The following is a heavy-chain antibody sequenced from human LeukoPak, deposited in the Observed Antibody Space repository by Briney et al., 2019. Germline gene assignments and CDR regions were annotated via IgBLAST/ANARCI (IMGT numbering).Heavy chain of an antibody. D-gene: IGHD3-3*01. CDR2: ISAYNGNT. CDR3: ARQPRFLEWLSPFDY. Sequence: ASVKVSCKASGYTFTSYGISWVRQAPGQGLEWMGWISAYNGNTKYAQKYQGRVTMTIDTSTSTAYMELRSLRSDDTAVYYCARQPRFLEWLSPFDYWGQGTLVTVSS. J-gene: IGHJ4*02. CDR1: GYTFTSYG. V-gene: IGHV1-18*01.